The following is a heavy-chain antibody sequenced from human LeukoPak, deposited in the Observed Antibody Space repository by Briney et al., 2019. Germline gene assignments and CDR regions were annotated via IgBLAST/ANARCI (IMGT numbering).Heavy chain of an antibody. Sequence: GFLRLFWGAFGVHLRWLCMQLGRQASGEGLGLVGRFGSKAKSYATAYTASVKGRFTISRDDSENTAYLQMNSLKAEDTAVYYCTGLDTTGYKFDYWGQGILVTVSS. CDR3: TGLDTTGYKFDY. J-gene: IGHJ4*02. V-gene: IGHV3-73*01. D-gene: IGHD3-22*01. CDR2: FGSKAKSYAT. CDR1: VHLRWLC.